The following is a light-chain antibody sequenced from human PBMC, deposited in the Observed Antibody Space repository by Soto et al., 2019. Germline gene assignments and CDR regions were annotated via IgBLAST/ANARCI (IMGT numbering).Light chain of an antibody. Sequence: SQSVTSSYIAWYQQKPGQAPRLLIYRASTRATGIPDRFSGSGSGTDFTLISSRLEPEDFAVYHCQQYGSSPWTFGQGTKVDIK. V-gene: IGKV3-20*01. CDR1: QSVTSSY. CDR3: QQYGSSPWT. CDR2: RAS. J-gene: IGKJ1*01.